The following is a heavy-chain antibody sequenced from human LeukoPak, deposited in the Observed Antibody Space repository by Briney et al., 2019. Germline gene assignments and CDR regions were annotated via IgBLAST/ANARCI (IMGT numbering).Heavy chain of an antibody. CDR1: GFTFSSYA. J-gene: IGHJ4*02. CDR3: ARVVRSRIAVAGLDY. CDR2: ISYDGSNK. V-gene: IGHV3-30-3*01. D-gene: IGHD6-19*01. Sequence: GGSLRLSCAASGFTFSSYAMHWVRQAPGKGLEWVAVISYDGSNKYYADSVKGRFTISRDNSKNTLYLQMNSLRAEDTAVYYCARVVRSRIAVAGLDYWGQGTLVTVSS.